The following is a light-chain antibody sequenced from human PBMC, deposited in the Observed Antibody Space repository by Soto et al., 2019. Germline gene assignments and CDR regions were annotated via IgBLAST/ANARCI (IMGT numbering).Light chain of an antibody. V-gene: IGLV1-44*01. CDR1: SFNIGRNT. CDR2: SND. CDR3: GAWDDSLNVV. J-gene: IGLJ2*01. Sequence: QSVLTQPPSASGTPGQRVTISCSGSSFNIGRNTVNWYQQVPGTAPKLLIYSNDQRPSGVPDRFSGSKSGTSASLAISGLQSEDEADYYCGAWDDSLNVVFGGETKLTVL.